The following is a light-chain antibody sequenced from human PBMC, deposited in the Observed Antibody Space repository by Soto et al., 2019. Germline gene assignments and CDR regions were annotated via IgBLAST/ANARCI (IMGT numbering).Light chain of an antibody. J-gene: IGKJ1*01. CDR1: QSVSSSY. CDR3: QQYCSSPWT. V-gene: IGKV3-20*01. CDR2: GAS. Sequence: EIVLTQSQGTLSLSPGERATLSCRASQSVSSSYLAWYQQKPGQAPRPLIYGASSRAIGIPDRFSGSGSGTDLTLTISRLEPEDFAVYYCQQYCSSPWTFGQGTKVEIK.